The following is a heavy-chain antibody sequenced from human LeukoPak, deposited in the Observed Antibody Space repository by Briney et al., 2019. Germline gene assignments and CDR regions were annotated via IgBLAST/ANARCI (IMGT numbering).Heavy chain of an antibody. CDR2: ISRSGSTK. Sequence: GGSLRLSCAASGFTFSDYNMRWIRQAPGKGLEWVSSISRSGSTKYYADSVKGRFTISRDNAKNSLYLQMNSLRAEDTAVYYCARDRGYYDSISDYWGQGTLVTVS. J-gene: IGHJ4*02. CDR3: ARDRGYYDSISDY. D-gene: IGHD3-22*01. V-gene: IGHV3-11*04. CDR1: GFTFSDYN.